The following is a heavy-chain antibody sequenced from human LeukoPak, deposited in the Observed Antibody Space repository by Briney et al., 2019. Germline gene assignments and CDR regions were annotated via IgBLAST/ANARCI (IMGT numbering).Heavy chain of an antibody. Sequence: SETLSLTCTVSGGSISSYYWSWIGQPAGKGLDWIGRIYTSGSTNYNPSLKSRVTMSVDTSKNQFSLKLSSVTAADTAVYYCARSYSSSWYYFDYWGQGTLVTVSS. CDR2: IYTSGST. D-gene: IGHD6-13*01. V-gene: IGHV4-4*07. J-gene: IGHJ4*02. CDR3: ARSYSSSWYYFDY. CDR1: GGSISSYY.